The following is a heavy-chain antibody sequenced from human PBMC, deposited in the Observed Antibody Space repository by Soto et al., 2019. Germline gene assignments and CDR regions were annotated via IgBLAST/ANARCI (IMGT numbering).Heavy chain of an antibody. D-gene: IGHD3-10*01. V-gene: IGHV1-18*01. CDR2: ISAYNGNT. J-gene: IGHJ3*02. Sequence: GASVKVSCKASGYTFTSYGISWVRQAPGQGLEWMGWISAYNGNTNYAQKLQGRVTMTTDTSTSTAYMELRSLRSDDTAVYYCARFITMVRGVIEDAFDIWGQGTMVTVSS. CDR3: ARFITMVRGVIEDAFDI. CDR1: GYTFTSYG.